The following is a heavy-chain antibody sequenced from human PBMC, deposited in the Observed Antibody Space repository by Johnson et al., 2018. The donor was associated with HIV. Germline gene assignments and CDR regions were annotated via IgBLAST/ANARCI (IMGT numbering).Heavy chain of an antibody. Sequence: VQLVESGGGVVRPGGSLRLSCVASGFTFDDYDMSWVRQAPGKGLAWVSVIYSGGRTYYADSVKGRFTISRDNVKDTLYLQMNSLRAEDTAVYFCARRRDGYPGPGAFDIWGQGTMVTVSS. CDR3: ARRRDGYPGPGAFDI. V-gene: IGHV3-66*01. J-gene: IGHJ3*02. CDR1: GFTFDDYD. CDR2: IYSGGRT. D-gene: IGHD5-24*01.